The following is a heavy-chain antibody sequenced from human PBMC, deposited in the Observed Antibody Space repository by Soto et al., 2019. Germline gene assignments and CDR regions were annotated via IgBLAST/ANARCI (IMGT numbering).Heavy chain of an antibody. CDR1: GGSISSGGYY. D-gene: IGHD3-22*01. CDR2: IYYSGST. Sequence: SETLSLTCTFSGGSISSGGYYWILIRQHPGKGLEWIGYIYYSGSTYYNPSLKSRVTISVDTSKNQFSLKLSSVTAADTAVYYCARLQSLRSGYPPGFDPWGQGTLVTVSS. CDR3: ARLQSLRSGYPPGFDP. V-gene: IGHV4-31*03. J-gene: IGHJ5*02.